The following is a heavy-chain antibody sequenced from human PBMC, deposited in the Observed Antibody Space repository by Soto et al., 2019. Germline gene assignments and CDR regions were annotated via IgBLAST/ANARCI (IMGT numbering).Heavy chain of an antibody. Sequence: SQTLSLTCAISGDRGSRNSAAWNWIRQSPSRGLEWLGRTYYRSKWYNDYAVSVKSRITINPDTSKNQFSRQLNSVTPEDTAVYYFARAYCSGGSCWAWSNWFDPWGQGTLVTVSS. V-gene: IGHV6-1*01. D-gene: IGHD2-15*01. CDR3: ARAYCSGGSCWAWSNWFDP. CDR1: GDRGSRNSAA. J-gene: IGHJ5*02. CDR2: TYYRSKWYN.